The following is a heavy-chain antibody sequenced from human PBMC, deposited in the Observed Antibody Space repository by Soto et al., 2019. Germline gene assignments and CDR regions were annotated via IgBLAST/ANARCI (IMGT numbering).Heavy chain of an antibody. J-gene: IGHJ3*02. CDR3: ARDQPRLRFLEWLPDAFDI. V-gene: IGHV1-18*01. CDR1: GYTFTSYG. Sequence: ASVKVSCKASGYTFTSYGISWVRQAPGQGLEWMGWISAYNGNTNYAQKHQGRVTMTTDTSTSTAYMELRSLRSDDTAVYYCARDQPRLRFLEWLPDAFDIWGQGTMVTVSS. D-gene: IGHD3-3*01. CDR2: ISAYNGNT.